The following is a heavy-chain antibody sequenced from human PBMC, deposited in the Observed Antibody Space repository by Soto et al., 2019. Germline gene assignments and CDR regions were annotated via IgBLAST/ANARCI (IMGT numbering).Heavy chain of an antibody. D-gene: IGHD6-19*01. Sequence: VQLVQSGAEVKKPGASVKVSCKASGYTFTSYGISWVRQAPGQELEWMGWISAYNGNTNYAQKLQGRVTMTTDTSTSTAYMELRSLRSDDTAMFYCARDQNSGCYGKESGMDVWGQGTTVTVSS. CDR3: ARDQNSGCYGKESGMDV. J-gene: IGHJ6*02. CDR2: ISAYNGNT. CDR1: GYTFTSYG. V-gene: IGHV1-18*01.